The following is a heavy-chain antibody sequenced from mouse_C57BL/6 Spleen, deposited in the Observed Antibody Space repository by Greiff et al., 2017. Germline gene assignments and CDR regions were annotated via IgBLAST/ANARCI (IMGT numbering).Heavy chain of an antibody. D-gene: IGHD1-1*01. CDR3: ARTGITTVVAPFDY. V-gene: IGHV1-69*01. CDR1: GYTFTSYW. Sequence: VQLQQSGAELVMPGASVKLSCKASGYTFTSYWMHWVKQRPGQGLEWIGEIDPSDSYTNYNQKFKGKSTLTVDKSSSTAYMQLSSLTSEDSAGYYCARTGITTVVAPFDYWGQGTTLTVSS. J-gene: IGHJ2*01. CDR2: IDPSDSYT.